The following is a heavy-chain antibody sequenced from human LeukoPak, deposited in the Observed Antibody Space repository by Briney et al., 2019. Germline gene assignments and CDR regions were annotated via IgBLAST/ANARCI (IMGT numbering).Heavy chain of an antibody. V-gene: IGHV3-23*01. CDR1: GSTFSNYA. J-gene: IGHJ3*02. Sequence: PGGSLRLSCAASGSTFSNYAMSWVRQAPGKGLEWVSGISGGGGSTYYADSVKGRFTISRDNSKNTLYLQMNSLRAEDTAVYYCAKFKSGYDGSDAFDIWGQGTMVTVSS. CDR3: AKFKSGYDGSDAFDI. D-gene: IGHD5-12*01. CDR2: ISGGGGST.